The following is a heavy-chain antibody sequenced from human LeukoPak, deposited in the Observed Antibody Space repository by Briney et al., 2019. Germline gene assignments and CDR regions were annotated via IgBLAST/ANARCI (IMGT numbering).Heavy chain of an antibody. CDR2: IIPIFGTA. D-gene: IGHD3-22*01. CDR3: ARDPGVTYYYDSSGYHHFDY. CDR1: GGTFSSYA. V-gene: IGHV1-69*13. J-gene: IGHJ4*02. Sequence: SVKVSCKASGGTFSSYAISWVRQAPGQGLEWMGGIIPIFGTANYAQKFQGRVTITADESTSTAYVELSSLRSEDTAVYYCARDPGVTYYYDSSGYHHFDYWGQGTLVTVSS.